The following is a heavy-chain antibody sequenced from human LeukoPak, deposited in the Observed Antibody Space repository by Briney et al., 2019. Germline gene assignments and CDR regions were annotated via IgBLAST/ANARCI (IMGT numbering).Heavy chain of an antibody. Sequence: SETLSLTCAVYGGSFSGYYWSWIRQPPGKGLEWIGEINHSGSTNYNPSLKSRVTISVDTSKNQFSPKLSSVTAADTAVYYCARRRSSSWYEGSGWFDPWGQGTLVIVSS. V-gene: IGHV4-34*01. D-gene: IGHD6-13*01. CDR2: INHSGST. J-gene: IGHJ5*02. CDR3: ARRRSSSWYEGSGWFDP. CDR1: GGSFSGYY.